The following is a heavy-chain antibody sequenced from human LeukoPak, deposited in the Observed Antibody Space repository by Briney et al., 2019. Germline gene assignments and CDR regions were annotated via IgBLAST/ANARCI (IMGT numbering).Heavy chain of an antibody. Sequence: GGSLRLSCAASGFTFSTYNMNWVRQAPGKGLEWVSSITSSSTYIYYADSVKGRFTISRDNAKNSLYLQMNSLRAEDTAVYYCAREDGRYYTDYWGQGTLVTVSS. CDR2: ITSSSTYI. CDR1: GFTFSTYN. J-gene: IGHJ4*02. V-gene: IGHV3-21*01. CDR3: AREDGRYYTDY. D-gene: IGHD1-26*01.